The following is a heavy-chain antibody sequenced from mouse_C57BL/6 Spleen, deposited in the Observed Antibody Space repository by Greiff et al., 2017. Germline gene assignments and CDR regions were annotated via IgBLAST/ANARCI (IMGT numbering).Heavy chain of an antibody. J-gene: IGHJ4*01. D-gene: IGHD1-1*01. Sequence: VQLKESGGGLVKPGGSLKLSCAASGFTFSDYGMHWVRQAPEKGLEWVAYISSGSSTIYYADTVKGRFTISRDNAKNTLFLQMTSLRSEDTAMYYCARLCSKGYAMDYWGQGTSVTVSS. CDR1: GFTFSDYG. CDR2: ISSGSSTI. V-gene: IGHV5-17*01. CDR3: ARLCSKGYAMDY.